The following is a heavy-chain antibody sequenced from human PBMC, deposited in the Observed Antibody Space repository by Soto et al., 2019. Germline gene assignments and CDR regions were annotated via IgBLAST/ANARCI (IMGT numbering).Heavy chain of an antibody. J-gene: IGHJ4*02. CDR1: GGSISSSSYY. V-gene: IGHV4-39*01. D-gene: IGHD3-22*01. CDR2: IYYSGST. Sequence: SETLSLTCTVSGGSISSSSYYWGWIRQPPGKGLEWIGSIYYSGSTYYNPSLKSRVTISVDTSKNQFSLKLSSVTAADTAVYYCAYDSSGYYLGYWGQGTLVTVSS. CDR3: AYDSSGYYLGY.